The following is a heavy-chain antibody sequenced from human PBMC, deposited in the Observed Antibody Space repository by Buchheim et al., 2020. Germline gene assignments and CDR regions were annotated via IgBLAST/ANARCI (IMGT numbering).Heavy chain of an antibody. CDR1: GYSFTESA. CDR3: AKDFQDRMDV. D-gene: IGHD3-22*01. J-gene: IGHJ6*02. Sequence: QGQLVQSGSELKTPGASVKVSCKASGYSFTESALNWIRQAPGQGLEWMGWINTYTGDPTYAQGFTGRFVLSLDTSGNQAYLQINNLRVEDTSVYYCAKDFQDRMDVWGQGTT. CDR2: INTYTGDP. V-gene: IGHV7-4-1*02.